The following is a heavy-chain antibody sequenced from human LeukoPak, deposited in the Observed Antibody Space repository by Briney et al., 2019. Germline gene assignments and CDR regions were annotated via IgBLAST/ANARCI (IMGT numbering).Heavy chain of an antibody. J-gene: IGHJ4*02. CDR3: ARAPDLSSYDTTGFYYFDY. V-gene: IGHV4-4*07. CDR1: GESVSSSY. Sequence: SETLSLTCTVSGESVSSSYWSRIRQPAGKELQWIGRIYSTGSTYYNPSLKSRVTMSLDTSKNQFSLKVRFLTAADTAVYYCARAPDLSSYDTTGFYYFDYWGQGARVTVSS. D-gene: IGHD3-22*01. CDR2: IYSTGST.